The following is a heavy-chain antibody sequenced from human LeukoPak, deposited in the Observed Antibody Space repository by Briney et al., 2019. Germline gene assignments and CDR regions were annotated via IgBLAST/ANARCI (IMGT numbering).Heavy chain of an antibody. J-gene: IGHJ4*02. CDR1: GGTFSSYA. D-gene: IGHD5-24*01. CDR3: ARGRDGYKSHHPSLFDY. V-gene: IGHV1-69*05. CDR2: IIPIFGTA. Sequence: ASVKVSCKASGGTFSSYAISWVRQAPGQGLEWMGGIIPIFGTANYAQKFQGRVTITTDESTSTAYMELSSLRSEDTAVYYCARGRDGYKSHHPSLFDYWGQGTLVTVSS.